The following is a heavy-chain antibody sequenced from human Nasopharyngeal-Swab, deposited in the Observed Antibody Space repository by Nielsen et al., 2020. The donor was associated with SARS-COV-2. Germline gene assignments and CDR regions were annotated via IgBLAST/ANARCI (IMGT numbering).Heavy chain of an antibody. CDR3: AFVSYDSSGYYYSY. V-gene: IGHV1-3*01. D-gene: IGHD3-22*01. CDR1: GCTFTSYA. CDR2: INAGNGNT. Sequence: SVMVYCKASGCTFTSYAMHWVRQAPGQRLEWMGWINAGNGNTKYSQKFQGRVTITRDTSATTAYMELSSLRSEDTAVYYCAFVSYDSSGYYYSYWGQGTLVTVSS. J-gene: IGHJ4*02.